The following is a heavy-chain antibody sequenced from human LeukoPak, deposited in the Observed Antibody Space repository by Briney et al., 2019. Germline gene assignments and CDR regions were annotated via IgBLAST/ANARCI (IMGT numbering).Heavy chain of an antibody. CDR1: GGSISSYY. J-gene: IGHJ4*02. Sequence: SKTLSLTCTVSGGSISSYYWSWIRQPAGKGLEWIGRIYTSGSTNYNPSLKSRVTMSVDTSKNQFSLKLSSVTAADTAVYYCARRARPYYYDSSGYYDYWGQGALVTVSS. V-gene: IGHV4-4*07. CDR2: IYTSGST. D-gene: IGHD3-22*01. CDR3: ARRARPYYYDSSGYYDY.